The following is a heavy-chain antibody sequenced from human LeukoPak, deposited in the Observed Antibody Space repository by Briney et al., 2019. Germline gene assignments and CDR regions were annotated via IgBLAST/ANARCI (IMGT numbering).Heavy chain of an antibody. J-gene: IGHJ4*02. CDR2: IYHSGST. V-gene: IGHV4-38-2*01. Sequence: SETLSLTCAVWGYSISSGYYWGWIRPPPGKGLEWTGSIYHSGSTYYNPSLKSRVTISVDTSKNQFSLKLSSVTAADTAVYYCARTPSITIFGVVIMPTQFDYWGQGTLVTVSS. CDR3: ARTPSITIFGVVIMPTQFDY. D-gene: IGHD3-3*01. CDR1: GYSISSGYY.